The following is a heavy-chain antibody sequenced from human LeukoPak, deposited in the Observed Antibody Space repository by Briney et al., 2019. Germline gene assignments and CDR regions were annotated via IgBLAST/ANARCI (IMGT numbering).Heavy chain of an antibody. D-gene: IGHD2-2*02. Sequence: GGSLRLSCAASGFTFSSYGMHWVRQAPGKGLEWVAVIWYDGSNKYYADSVKGRFTISRDNSKNTLYLQMNSLRAEDTAVYYCARDKQYQLLYYYHYYYGMDVWGQGTTVTVSS. CDR2: IWYDGSNK. J-gene: IGHJ6*02. V-gene: IGHV3-33*01. CDR3: ARDKQYQLLYYYHYYYGMDV. CDR1: GFTFSSYG.